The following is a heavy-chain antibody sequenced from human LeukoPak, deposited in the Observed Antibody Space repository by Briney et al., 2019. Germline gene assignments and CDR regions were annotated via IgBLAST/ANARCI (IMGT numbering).Heavy chain of an antibody. J-gene: IGHJ4*02. V-gene: IGHV3-43*02. CDR1: GFTFDDYA. D-gene: IGHD1-7*01. CDR3: AKGRTWADFDY. Sequence: PGGSLRLSCAASGFTFDDYAMHWVRQAPGEGLEWVSLICGDGGSTYYADSVKGRFTISTDNSKNSLYLQMNSLRTEDTALYYCAKGRTWADFDYWGQGTLVTVSS. CDR2: ICGDGGST.